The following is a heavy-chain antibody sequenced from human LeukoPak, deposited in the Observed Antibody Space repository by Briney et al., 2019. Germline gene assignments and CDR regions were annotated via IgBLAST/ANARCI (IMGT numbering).Heavy chain of an antibody. V-gene: IGHV4-39*01. J-gene: IGHJ4*02. Sequence: SETLSLTCSVSGDSIRSSSYYWGWIRQPPGKGLEWIGSIYYSGSTYYNPPLKSRVTISVDTSKNQFSLKVSSVTAADSAVYYCARKQDGYKIDYWGQGTLVTVSS. CDR2: IYYSGST. CDR1: GDSIRSSSYY. D-gene: IGHD5-24*01. CDR3: ARKQDGYKIDY.